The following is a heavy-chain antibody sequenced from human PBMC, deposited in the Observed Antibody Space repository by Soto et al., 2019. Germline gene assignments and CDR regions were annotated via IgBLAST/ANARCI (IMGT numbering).Heavy chain of an antibody. CDR3: ARLKRYFDSNWFDP. V-gene: IGHV4-31*03. J-gene: IGHJ5*02. CDR2: IYYSGST. CDR1: GGSISSGGYY. Sequence: QVQLQESGPGLVKPSQTLSLTCTVSGGSISSGGYYWSWIRQHPGKGLEWIGYIYYSGSTYYNPSLQSRVTISVDTSKNQFSLKLSSVTAADTAVYDCARLKRYFDSNWFDPWGQGTLVTVSS. D-gene: IGHD3-9*01.